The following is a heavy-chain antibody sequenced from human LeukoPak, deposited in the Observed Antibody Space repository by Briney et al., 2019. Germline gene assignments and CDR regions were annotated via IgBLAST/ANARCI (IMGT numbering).Heavy chain of an antibody. D-gene: IGHD6-13*01. Sequence: SETLSLTCAVSGGPISSSNWWSWVRQPPGKGLEWIGEIYHSGSTNCNPSLKSRVTISVDKSKNQFSLKLSSVTAADTAVYYCARSQQLVRAFDIWGQGTMVTVSS. J-gene: IGHJ3*02. CDR2: IYHSGST. CDR3: ARSQQLVRAFDI. CDR1: GGPISSSNW. V-gene: IGHV4-4*02.